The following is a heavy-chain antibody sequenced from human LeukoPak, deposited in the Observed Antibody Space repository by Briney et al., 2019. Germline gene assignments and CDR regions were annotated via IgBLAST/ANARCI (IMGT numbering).Heavy chain of an antibody. J-gene: IGHJ5*02. CDR2: FYHSGST. CDR1: GGSISSYY. V-gene: IGHV4-59*12. Sequence: PSETLSLTCTVSGGSISSYYWSWIRQPPGKGLEWIGYFYHSGSTNYNPSLKSRGTISGDTSKNQFSLKLSSVTAADTAVYYCARIRYCSGGSCSWGQGTLVTVSS. D-gene: IGHD2-15*01. CDR3: ARIRYCSGGSCS.